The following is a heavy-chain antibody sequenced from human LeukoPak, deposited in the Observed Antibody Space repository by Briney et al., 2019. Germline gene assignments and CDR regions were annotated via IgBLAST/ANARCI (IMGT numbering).Heavy chain of an antibody. J-gene: IGHJ6*03. CDR2: IDHSGST. CDR1: GGSISSYY. V-gene: IGHV4-4*07. CDR3: ARVRAYYYGSGSYFHHRPYYYYMDV. Sequence: SETLSLTCTVSGGSISSYYWSWIRQPAGKGLEWIGSIDHSGSTYYNPSLKSRVTISVDTSKNQFSLKLSSVTAADTAVYYCARVRAYYYGSGSYFHHRPYYYYMDVWGKGTTVTVSS. D-gene: IGHD3-10*01.